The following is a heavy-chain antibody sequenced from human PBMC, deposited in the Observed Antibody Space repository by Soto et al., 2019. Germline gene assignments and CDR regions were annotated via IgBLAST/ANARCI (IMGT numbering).Heavy chain of an antibody. CDR3: ARAREAATRTFYYYYYGMDV. D-gene: IGHD6-25*01. CDR2: TYYRSKWYN. J-gene: IGHJ6*02. CDR1: GDSVSSNSAA. V-gene: IGHV6-1*01. Sequence: SQTLSLTCAISGDSVSSNSAAWNWIRQSPSRGLEWLGRTYYRSKWYNDYAVSVKSRITINPDTSKNQFSLQLNSVTPEDTAVYYCARAREAATRTFYYYYYGMDVWGQGTTVTVSS.